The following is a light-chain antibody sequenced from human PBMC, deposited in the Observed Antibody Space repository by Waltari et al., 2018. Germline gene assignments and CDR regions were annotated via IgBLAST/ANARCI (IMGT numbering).Light chain of an antibody. Sequence: VLTQSPGTLSLSPGERATLSCRASQSLTKRYLAWYQQKPGHAPRLVIYGASSRAAGIPDRFSGSGSGTDFTLTISRLEPEDFAVYYCQQYGSSIMYTFGQGTKLEIK. J-gene: IGKJ2*01. CDR3: QQYGSSIMYT. CDR2: GAS. V-gene: IGKV3-20*01. CDR1: QSLTKRY.